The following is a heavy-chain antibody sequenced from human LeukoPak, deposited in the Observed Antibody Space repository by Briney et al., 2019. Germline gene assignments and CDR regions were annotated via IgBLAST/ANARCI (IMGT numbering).Heavy chain of an antibody. J-gene: IGHJ6*02. Sequence: GASVMVSCKASGYTFTSYAMHWVRQDPGQRLEWMGWINAGNGNTKYSQKFQGRVTITRDTSESTAYMELSSLRSEDTAVYYCASEVYWELREGYGMDVWGQGTTVTVSS. CDR2: INAGNGNT. CDR3: ASEVYWELREGYGMDV. D-gene: IGHD1-26*01. CDR1: GYTFTSYA. V-gene: IGHV1-3*01.